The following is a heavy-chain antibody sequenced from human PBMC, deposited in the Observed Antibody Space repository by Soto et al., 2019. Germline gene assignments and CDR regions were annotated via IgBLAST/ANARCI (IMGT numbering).Heavy chain of an antibody. V-gene: IGHV3-21*01. CDR3: ARVLGGSYYYFDY. CDR1: EFTFSTYD. Sequence: GGSLRLSCAASEFTFSTYDMSWVRQAPGKGLEWVSSISSSSSDIYYADSVKGRLTISRDNAKNSLYLQINSLRAEDTAVYYCARVLGGSYYYFDYWGQGTLVTVSS. CDR2: ISSSSSDI. D-gene: IGHD1-26*01. J-gene: IGHJ4*02.